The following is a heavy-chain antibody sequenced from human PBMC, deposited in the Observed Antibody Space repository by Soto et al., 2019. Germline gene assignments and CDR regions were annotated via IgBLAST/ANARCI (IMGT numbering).Heavy chain of an antibody. CDR2: IGTAGDT. Sequence: EVQLVESGGGLVQPGGSLRLSCAASGFTFSSYDMHWVRQATGKGLEWVSAIGTAGDTYYPGSVKGRFTISRENAKNSLYLQMNILRAEDTAVYYCARGGCSSTSCYDNWFDPWGQGTLVTVSS. CDR1: GFTFSSYD. V-gene: IGHV3-13*01. D-gene: IGHD2-2*01. J-gene: IGHJ5*02. CDR3: ARGGCSSTSCYDNWFDP.